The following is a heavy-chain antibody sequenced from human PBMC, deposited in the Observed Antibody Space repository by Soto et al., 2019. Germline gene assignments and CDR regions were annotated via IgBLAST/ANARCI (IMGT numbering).Heavy chain of an antibody. V-gene: IGHV4-59*08. CDR2: IHNSETA. D-gene: IGHD6-19*01. J-gene: IGHJ4*02. CDR1: GGSIRNYY. CDR3: RTGSGWLSDH. Sequence: QVQLQESGPGLVKPSETLSLTCTASGGSIRNYYWNWIPQPPGKGLEWIANIHNSETANYNPSLRRLVTISLHTSNPQYPRKMNSVTAADTVVYSCRTGSGWLSDHWGRGTRVTVSS.